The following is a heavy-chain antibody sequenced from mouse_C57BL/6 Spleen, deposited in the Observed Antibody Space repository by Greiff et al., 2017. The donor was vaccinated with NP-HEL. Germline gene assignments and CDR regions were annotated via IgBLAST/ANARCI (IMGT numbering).Heavy chain of an antibody. V-gene: IGHV1-64*01. CDR2: IHPNSGST. D-gene: IGHD5-5*01. CDR3: AREGRLPAWFAY. J-gene: IGHJ3*01. CDR1: GYTFTSYW. Sequence: VQLQQPGAELVKPGASVKLSCKASGYTFTSYWMHWVKQRPGQGLEWIGMIHPNSGSTNYNEKFKSKATLTVDKSSSTAYMQLSSLTSEDSAVYYCAREGRLPAWFAYWGQGTLVTVSA.